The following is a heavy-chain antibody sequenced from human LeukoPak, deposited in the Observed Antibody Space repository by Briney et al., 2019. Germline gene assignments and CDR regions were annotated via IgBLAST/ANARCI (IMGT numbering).Heavy chain of an antibody. D-gene: IGHD5-24*01. V-gene: IGHV3-48*03. Sequence: GGSLRLSCAGSGFTFSSYEMNWVRQAPGKGLEWVSYISSSGSTRYYADSVKGRFTVSRDNAKNSLYLQMNSLRAEDTAVYYCARDRLQAFDYWGQGTLVTVSS. CDR3: ARDRLQAFDY. CDR2: ISSSGSTR. J-gene: IGHJ4*02. CDR1: GFTFSSYE.